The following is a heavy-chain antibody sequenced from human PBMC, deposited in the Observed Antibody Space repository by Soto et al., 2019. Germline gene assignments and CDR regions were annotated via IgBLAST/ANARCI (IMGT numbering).Heavy chain of an antibody. CDR1: GGSISSTNW. J-gene: IGHJ3*02. V-gene: IGHV4-4*02. CDR3: ASYASGSFHLAFEI. CDR2: IYHSGTT. Sequence: SETLSLTFAVSGGSISSTNWWSWVRQSPGKGLEWIGDIYHSGTTNYNPSLTIRLTISVGKSSNQFSLRLTSVTASDTAVYYCASYASGSFHLAFEISDRGTMFT. D-gene: IGHD3-10*01.